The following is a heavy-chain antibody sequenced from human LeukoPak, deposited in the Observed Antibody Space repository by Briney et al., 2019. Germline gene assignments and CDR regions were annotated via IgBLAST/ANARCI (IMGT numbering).Heavy chain of an antibody. J-gene: IGHJ5*02. CDR2: ISIYNGNT. CDR3: ARITYDFWSGYYMPDDP. CDR1: GYTFTNYG. D-gene: IGHD3-3*01. Sequence: SVKVSCKASGYTFTNYGISWVRQAPGQGLEWMGWISIYNGNTDYAQKLRGRVTMTTDTSTSTAHMELRSLRSDDAAVYYCARITYDFWSGYYMPDDPWGQGTLVTVSS. V-gene: IGHV1-18*01.